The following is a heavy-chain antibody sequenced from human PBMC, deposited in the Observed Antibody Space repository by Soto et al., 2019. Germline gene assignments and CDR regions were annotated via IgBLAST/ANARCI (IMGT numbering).Heavy chain of an antibody. Sequence: SETLSLTCTVSGDSISSGDYYWNWIRQHPGKGLEWLGYIHNSGSTYYNPSLRSRLSISVDTSKNQFSLKLTSVTAADTAVYICTRDRHCPVGRCFSTSIDSWGQGTLVTVSS. CDR1: GDSISSGDYY. V-gene: IGHV4-31*03. J-gene: IGHJ4*02. CDR2: IHNSGST. D-gene: IGHD2-15*01. CDR3: TRDRHCPVGRCFSTSIDS.